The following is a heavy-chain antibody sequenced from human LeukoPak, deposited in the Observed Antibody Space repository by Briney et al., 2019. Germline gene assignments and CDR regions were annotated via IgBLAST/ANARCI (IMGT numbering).Heavy chain of an antibody. Sequence: GGSLRLSCAASGFTFSSYSMNWVRQAPGKGLEWVSSISSSSSYIYYADSVKGRFTISRDNAKNSLYLQMNSLRAEDTAVYYCARQGDFWSGIYYYGMDVWGQGTTVTVSS. CDR1: GFTFSSYS. CDR2: ISSSSSYI. V-gene: IGHV3-21*04. CDR3: ARQGDFWSGIYYYGMDV. J-gene: IGHJ6*02. D-gene: IGHD3-3*01.